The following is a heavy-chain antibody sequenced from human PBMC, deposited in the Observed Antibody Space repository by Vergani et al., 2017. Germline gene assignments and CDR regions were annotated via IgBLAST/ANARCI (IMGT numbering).Heavy chain of an antibody. V-gene: IGHV1-69*11. CDR3: AKVVPYGSGTAGYY. J-gene: IGHJ4*02. D-gene: IGHD3-10*01. CDR2: IIPILGTA. Sequence: QVQLVQSGAEVKKPGSSVKVSCKASGGTFSSYAISWVRQAPGQGLEWMGRIIPILGTANYAQKFQGRVTITADESTSTAYMELSSLRSEDTAVYYCAKVVPYGSGTAGYYWGQGTLVTVSS. CDR1: GGTFSSYA.